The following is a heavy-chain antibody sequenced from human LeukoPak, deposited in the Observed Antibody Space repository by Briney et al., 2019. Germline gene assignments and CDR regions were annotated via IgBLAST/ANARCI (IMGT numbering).Heavy chain of an antibody. CDR2: INQDASEI. D-gene: IGHD2-21*02. J-gene: IGHJ4*02. Sequence: PGGSLILSCAASGFTFSTYWIDWYRQAPGKGLEWVGNINQDASEINYVDSERGRFTISRDNAKNYLHLQMNSLRAEDTAVYYCATDRDNSDWQKRFDFWGQGTLVTVSS. V-gene: IGHV3-7*01. CDR3: ATDRDNSDWQKRFDF. CDR1: GFTFSTYW.